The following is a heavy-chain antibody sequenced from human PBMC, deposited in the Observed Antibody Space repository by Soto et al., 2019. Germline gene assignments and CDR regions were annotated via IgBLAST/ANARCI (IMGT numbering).Heavy chain of an antibody. J-gene: IGHJ4*02. D-gene: IGHD3-22*01. V-gene: IGHV1-58*01. CDR1: GFTFTSSA. CDR3: AAQSLYYYDSSGSQYYFDY. CDR2: IVVGSGNT. Sequence: GASVKVSFKASGFTFTSSAVQWVRQARGQRLEWIGWIVVGSGNTNYAQKFQERVTITRDMSTSTAYMELSSLRSEDTAVYYCAAQSLYYYDSSGSQYYFDYWGQGTLVTVSS.